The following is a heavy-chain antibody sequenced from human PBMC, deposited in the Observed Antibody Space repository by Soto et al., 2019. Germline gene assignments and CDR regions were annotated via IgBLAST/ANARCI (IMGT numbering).Heavy chain of an antibody. V-gene: IGHV3-23*01. CDR2: LVGSGDPI. CDR1: GFNFTAYA. CDR3: ARDDVIGEIAAAGTNDY. Sequence: GGSLRLSCAASGFNFTAYAMSWVRQAPGKGLEWVSGLVGSGDPIFYAASVRGRFTVSRDNSKNTLFLQMSSLRADDTAIYYCARDDVIGEIAAAGTNDYWAQGTLVTVSS. J-gene: IGHJ4*02. D-gene: IGHD6-13*01.